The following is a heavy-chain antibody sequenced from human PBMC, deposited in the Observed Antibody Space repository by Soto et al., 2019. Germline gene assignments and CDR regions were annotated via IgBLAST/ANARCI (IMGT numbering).Heavy chain of an antibody. Sequence: SVKVSCKASGFTFTSSAVQWVRQARGQRLEWIGWIVVGSGNTNYAQKFQERVTITRDMSTSTAYMELSSLRSEDTAVYYCAARRGTFWGDYYYYGMDVWGQGTTVTV. CDR3: AARRGTFWGDYYYYGMDV. J-gene: IGHJ6*02. CDR2: IVVGSGNT. V-gene: IGHV1-58*01. D-gene: IGHD3-16*01. CDR1: GFTFTSSA.